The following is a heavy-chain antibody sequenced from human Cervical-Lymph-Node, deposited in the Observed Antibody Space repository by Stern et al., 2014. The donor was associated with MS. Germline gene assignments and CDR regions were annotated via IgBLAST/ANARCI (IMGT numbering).Heavy chain of an antibody. Sequence: VHLVESGGAVVQPGRSLRLSCAASGFTFSSYGLHWVRQAPGKVLAWGTVISYDGNHKYYAASVKGRFTISRDNSKNTLHLQMNSVTPDDTAIYYCARDYEDTSMLFDHWGQGTLVTVSS. CDR2: ISYDGNHK. V-gene: IGHV3-30*03. CDR1: GFTFSSYG. D-gene: IGHD2-8*01. CDR3: ARDYEDTSMLFDH. J-gene: IGHJ4*02.